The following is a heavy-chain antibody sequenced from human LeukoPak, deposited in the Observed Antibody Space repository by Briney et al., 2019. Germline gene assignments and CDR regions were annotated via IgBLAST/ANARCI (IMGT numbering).Heavy chain of an antibody. Sequence: PGGSMRLSCAASGFTFSSYAMSWVRQATGKGLEWVSAISGSGGSTYYADSVKGRFTISRDNSKNTLYLQMNSLRAEDTAVYYCAKVGSDYYYYYGMDVWGQGTTVTVSS. D-gene: IGHD3-10*01. J-gene: IGHJ6*02. CDR2: ISGSGGST. V-gene: IGHV3-23*01. CDR3: AKVGSDYYYYYGMDV. CDR1: GFTFSSYA.